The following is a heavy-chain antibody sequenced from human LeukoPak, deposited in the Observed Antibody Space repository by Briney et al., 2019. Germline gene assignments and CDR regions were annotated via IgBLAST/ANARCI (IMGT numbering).Heavy chain of an antibody. J-gene: IGHJ4*02. Sequence: PGGSLRLSCAASGFSFSNYDMHWVRQAPGKGLEWVAVIRYDGNNKYSADSVKGRFTISRDNSKNTLFLQMNTLRAEDTAVYYCAKGGSLGFDYWGQGTLVTVSS. V-gene: IGHV3-30*02. D-gene: IGHD7-27*01. CDR2: IRYDGNNK. CDR3: AKGGSLGFDY. CDR1: GFSFSNYD.